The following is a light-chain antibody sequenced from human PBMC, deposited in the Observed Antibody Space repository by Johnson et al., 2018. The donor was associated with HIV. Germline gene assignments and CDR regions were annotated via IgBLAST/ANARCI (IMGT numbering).Light chain of an antibody. CDR3: GTWDSSLSAGV. CDR1: SSNIGNNY. J-gene: IGLJ1*01. V-gene: IGLV1-51*02. Sequence: QSVLTQPPSVSAAPGQKVTISCSGSSSNIGNNYVSWYQQLPGTAPKLLIYENTKRPSGIPDRFSGSKSGTSATLGLTGLRTGDEADYYCGTWDSSLSAGVFGTGTKVTVL. CDR2: ENT.